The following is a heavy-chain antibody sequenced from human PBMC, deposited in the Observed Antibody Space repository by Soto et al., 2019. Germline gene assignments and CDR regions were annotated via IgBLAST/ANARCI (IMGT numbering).Heavy chain of an antibody. Sequence: ASVQVSCKASVFSVDTTYCIHWVRRAPGQGLEWMGSINPNSGDTNYAQNFQGRVTMTRDTSISTAYMEVSSLTSDDTAVYYCAIPRSGTSPDVGPWGHGPVVTLP. CDR3: AIPRSGTSPDVGP. CDR2: INPNSGDT. J-gene: IGHJ5*02. V-gene: IGHV1-2*02. CDR1: VFSVDTTYC. D-gene: IGHD2-15*01.